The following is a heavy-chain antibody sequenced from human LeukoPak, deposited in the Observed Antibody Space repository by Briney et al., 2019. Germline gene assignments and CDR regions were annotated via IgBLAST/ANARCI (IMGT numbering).Heavy chain of an antibody. CDR3: AKSGSGVEESYYYYGMDV. CDR2: IYYSGST. J-gene: IGHJ6*02. Sequence: PSETLSLTCTVSGGSISSGGYYWSWIRQHPGKGLEWIGYIYYSGSTYYNPSLKSRVTISVDTSKNQFSLKLSSVTAADTAVYYCAKSGSGVEESYYYYGMDVWGQGTTVTVSS. D-gene: IGHD3-10*01. V-gene: IGHV4-31*03. CDR1: GGSISSGGYY.